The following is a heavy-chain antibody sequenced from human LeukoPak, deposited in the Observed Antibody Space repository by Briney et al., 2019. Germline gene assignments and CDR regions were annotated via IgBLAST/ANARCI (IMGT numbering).Heavy chain of an antibody. Sequence: GGSLRLSCAASGFSVSSNYMSWVRQAPGKGLEWVSVIYSGGSTYYSDSVKGRFTISRDNSKNTLYLQMKSLRAEDTAVYYCARTDETAPAEDFQHWGQGTLVTVSS. CDR3: ARTDETAPAEDFQH. V-gene: IGHV3-53*01. J-gene: IGHJ1*01. CDR2: IYSGGST. CDR1: GFSVSSNY. D-gene: IGHD2-21*02.